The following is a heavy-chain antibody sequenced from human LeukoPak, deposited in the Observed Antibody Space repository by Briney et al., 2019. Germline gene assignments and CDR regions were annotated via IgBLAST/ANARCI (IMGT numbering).Heavy chain of an antibody. Sequence: GASVKVSCKASGGTFSSYAISWVRQAPGQGLEWMGGIIPIFGTANYAQKFQGRVTITADKSTSTAYMELSSLRSEDTAVYYCAREWRGGVRTTEYSSGWYSWFDPWGQGTLVTVSS. V-gene: IGHV1-69*06. CDR2: IIPIFGTA. J-gene: IGHJ5*02. CDR3: AREWRGGVRTTEYSSGWYSWFDP. D-gene: IGHD6-19*01. CDR1: GGTFSSYA.